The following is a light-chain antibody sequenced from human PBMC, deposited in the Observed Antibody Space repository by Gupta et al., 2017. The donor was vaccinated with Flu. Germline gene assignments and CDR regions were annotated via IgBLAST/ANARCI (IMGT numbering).Light chain of an antibody. CDR3: QQYGTSSLYS. Sequence: EIVLPQSPGTLSLSPGERATLSCRASQTINNNYLAWYQQKPGQAPRLLIYGASSRATGIPDRFSGSGSGTDFTLTISRLEPEDFAVYYCQQYGTSSLYSFGQGTKLEIK. CDR2: GAS. J-gene: IGKJ2*03. V-gene: IGKV3-20*01. CDR1: QTINNNY.